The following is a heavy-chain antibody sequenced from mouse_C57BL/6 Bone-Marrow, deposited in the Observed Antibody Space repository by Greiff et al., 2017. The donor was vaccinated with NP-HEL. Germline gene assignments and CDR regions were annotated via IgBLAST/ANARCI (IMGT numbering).Heavy chain of an antibody. CDR1: GFNIKNTY. CDR2: IDPANGNT. D-gene: IGHD2-4*01. V-gene: IGHV14-3*01. J-gene: IGHJ4*01. CDR3: ARGLYYDYDGYYAMDY. Sequence: VQLQQSVAELVRPGASVKLSCTASGFNIKNTYMHWVKQRPEQGLEWIGRIDPANGNTKYAPKFQGKATITADTSSNTAYLQLSSLTSEDTAIYYCARGLYYDYDGYYAMDYWGQGTSVTVSS.